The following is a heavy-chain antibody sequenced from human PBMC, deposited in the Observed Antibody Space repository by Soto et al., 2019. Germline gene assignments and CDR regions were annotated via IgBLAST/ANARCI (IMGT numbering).Heavy chain of an antibody. Sequence: QVQLQESGPGLVKPSETLSLTCTVSGGSISSYYWTWIRQPPGKGLEWIGYIYYSGSTTYSPSLKGRVTISVDPSKNQFSLKLSSVTAADTAVYYCARINSAWFKYFDYWGQGTLVTVSS. D-gene: IGHD6-19*01. J-gene: IGHJ4*02. V-gene: IGHV4-59*01. CDR3: ARINSAWFKYFDY. CDR1: GGSISSYY. CDR2: IYYSGST.